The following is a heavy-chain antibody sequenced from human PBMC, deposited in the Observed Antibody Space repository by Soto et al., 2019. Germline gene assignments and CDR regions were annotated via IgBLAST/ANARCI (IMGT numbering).Heavy chain of an antibody. D-gene: IGHD3-22*01. CDR2: ISGSGDST. J-gene: IGHJ4*02. V-gene: IGHV3-23*01. Sequence: GGSLRLSCAASGFTFSNYVMSWVRQAPGKGLEWVSSISGSGDSTYYADSVKGRFTISRDNSKNTLYLQMNSLRAEDTAVYYCAKVYYYDSSGYYPTNPFDYWGQGTLVTVS. CDR3: AKVYYYDSSGYYPTNPFDY. CDR1: GFTFSNYV.